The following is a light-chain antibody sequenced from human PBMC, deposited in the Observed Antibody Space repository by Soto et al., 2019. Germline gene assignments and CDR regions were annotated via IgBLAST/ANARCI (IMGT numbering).Light chain of an antibody. CDR1: SSDVGAYNY. Sequence: SVLTQPASVSGSPGQSITISCTGTSSDVGAYNYVSWYQHHPGKVPKLLIYEVTNRPSGVSDRFSGSKSGNTASLTISGLQAEDEADYYCNSYTSTNTWVFGTGTKVTVL. CDR3: NSYTSTNTWV. V-gene: IGLV2-14*01. J-gene: IGLJ1*01. CDR2: EVT.